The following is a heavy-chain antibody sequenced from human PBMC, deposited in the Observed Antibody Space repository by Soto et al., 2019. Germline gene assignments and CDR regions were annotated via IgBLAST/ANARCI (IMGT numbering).Heavy chain of an antibody. D-gene: IGHD3-22*01. Sequence: PGGSLRLSCAASGFTFSDYYMSWIRQAPGKGLEWVSYISSSGSTIYYADSVKGRFTISRDNAKNSLYLQMNSLRAEDTAVYYCARSFAPNYYDSSGYFDAFDIWGQGTMVT. CDR3: ARSFAPNYYDSSGYFDAFDI. V-gene: IGHV3-11*01. J-gene: IGHJ3*02. CDR2: ISSSGSTI. CDR1: GFTFSDYY.